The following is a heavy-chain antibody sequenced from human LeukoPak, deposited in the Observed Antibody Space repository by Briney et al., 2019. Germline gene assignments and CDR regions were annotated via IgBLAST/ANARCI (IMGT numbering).Heavy chain of an antibody. CDR1: GFTFSSSW. CDR2: INSDGSST. V-gene: IGHV3-74*01. J-gene: IGHJ4*02. D-gene: IGHD3-3*01. Sequence: GGSLRLSCAASGFTFSSSWMQWVRQAPGKGLMWVSRINSDGSSTNYADSVKGRFTISRDNAQNTLYLQMNSLRAEDTAVYYFAREGRGGYYGFDYWGQGTLVTVSS. CDR3: AREGRGGYYGFDY.